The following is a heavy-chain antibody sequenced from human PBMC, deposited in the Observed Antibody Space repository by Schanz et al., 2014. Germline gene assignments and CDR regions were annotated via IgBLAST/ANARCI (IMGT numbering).Heavy chain of an antibody. CDR1: GYIFINSG. CDR2: ISVYTGNT. Sequence: QIQLVQSGPEVKKPGATVKVSCKASGYIFINSGISWVRQAPGQGLEWVGWISVYTGNTKYGQKLQGRVTMTTDTSTSTAYMELRSLRSDDTAVYYCARDAADFYDILTEEDYWGQGTLVTVSP. V-gene: IGHV1-18*01. CDR3: ARDAADFYDILTEEDY. D-gene: IGHD3-9*01. J-gene: IGHJ4*02.